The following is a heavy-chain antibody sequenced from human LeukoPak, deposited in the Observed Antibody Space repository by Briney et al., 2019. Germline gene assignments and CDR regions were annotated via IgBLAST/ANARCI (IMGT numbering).Heavy chain of an antibody. Sequence: SETLSLTCAVYGGSFSGYYWSWIRQPPGKGLEWIGYIYYSGSTNYNPSLKSRVTISVDTSKNQFSPRLSSVTAADTAVYYCARAGRDGYNWQVNFDYWGQGTLVTVSS. CDR1: GGSFSGYY. V-gene: IGHV4-59*01. CDR3: ARAGRDGYNWQVNFDY. J-gene: IGHJ4*02. CDR2: IYYSGST. D-gene: IGHD5-24*01.